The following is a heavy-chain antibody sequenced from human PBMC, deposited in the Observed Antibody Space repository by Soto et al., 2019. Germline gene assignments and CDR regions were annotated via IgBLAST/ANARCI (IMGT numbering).Heavy chain of an antibody. D-gene: IGHD3-10*01. J-gene: IGHJ4*02. CDR2: IYPADSRV. V-gene: IGHV5-51*01. Sequence: PGESLKISCVASEYTFTKYWIGWVRQMPGKGLEWMGVIYPADSRVRYSPSFQGQVTISVDKSINTAYLEWSSLKTSDTPTYFCASHGPLIKMFRGVPLDFWGKGTPVTVSS. CDR3: ASHGPLIKMFRGVPLDF. CDR1: EYTFTKYW.